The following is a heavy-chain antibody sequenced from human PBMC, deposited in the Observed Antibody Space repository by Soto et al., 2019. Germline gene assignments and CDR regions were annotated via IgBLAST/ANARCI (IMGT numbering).Heavy chain of an antibody. J-gene: IGHJ4*02. Sequence: QVQLQQWGAGLLKPSETLSLTCAVYGGSFSGYYWSWIRQPPGKGLEWIGGINHSGSTNYNPSLKSRVTISEDSSKNQFSLKLSSVTAADTDVYYCARGRGYCSGGSCYPDYWGQGTLVNVCS. CDR1: GGSFSGYY. CDR3: ARGRGYCSGGSCYPDY. CDR2: INHSGST. D-gene: IGHD2-15*01. V-gene: IGHV4-34*01.